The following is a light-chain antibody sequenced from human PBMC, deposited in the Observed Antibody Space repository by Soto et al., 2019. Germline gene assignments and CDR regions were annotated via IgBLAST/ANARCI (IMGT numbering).Light chain of an antibody. CDR1: SSNI. J-gene: IGLJ2*01. CDR3: GMWDSSLSVVV. Sequence: QSVLTQPPSVSAAPGQKVTISCSGSSSNIVSWYQQLPGTAPKLLIYDNNKRPSGIPDRFSGSKSGTSATLGITGLQTGDEADYYCGMWDSSLSVVVVGGGTKVTVL. CDR2: DNN. V-gene: IGLV1-51*01.